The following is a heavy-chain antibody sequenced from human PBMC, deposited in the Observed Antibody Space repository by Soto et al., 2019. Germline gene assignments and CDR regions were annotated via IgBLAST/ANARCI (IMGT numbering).Heavy chain of an antibody. V-gene: IGHV1-24*01. J-gene: IGHJ6*02. CDR2: FDPEDGET. D-gene: IGHD6-13*01. CDR1: GYTLTELS. CDR3: ARDDYSSSWYPPYYYYGMDV. Sequence: ASVKVSCKVSGYTLTELSMHWVRQAPGKGLEWMGGFDPEDGETIYAQKFQGRVTMTEDTSTDTAYMELSSLRSEDTAVYYCARDDYSSSWYPPYYYYGMDVWGQGTTVTVSS.